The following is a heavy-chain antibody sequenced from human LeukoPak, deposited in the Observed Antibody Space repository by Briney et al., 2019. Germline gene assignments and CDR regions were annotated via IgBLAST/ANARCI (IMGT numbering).Heavy chain of an antibody. V-gene: IGHV4-39*07. J-gene: IGHJ4*02. CDR2: IYYSGST. Sequence: SETLSLTCTVSGGSISSSSYYWGWIRQPPGKGLEWIGSIYYSGSTYYNPSLKSRVTISVDTSKNQFSLKLSSVTAADTAVYYCARVGRSSSGGIVDCWGQGTLVTVSS. D-gene: IGHD3-16*01. CDR1: GGSISSSSYY. CDR3: ARVGRSSSGGIVDC.